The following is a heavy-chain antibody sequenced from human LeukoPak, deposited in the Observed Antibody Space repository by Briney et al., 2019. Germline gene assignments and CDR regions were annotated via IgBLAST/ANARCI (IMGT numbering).Heavy chain of an antibody. Sequence: SETLSLTCTVSGGFISSYYWSWIRQPPGKGLEWIGYMYYSGSTNYNPSLKSRVTISVDTSKNQFSLKLISVTAADTAVYYCARDVRESSGYRVGFDPWGQGTLVTVSS. CDR3: ARDVRESSGYRVGFDP. V-gene: IGHV4-59*01. CDR2: MYYSGST. J-gene: IGHJ5*02. D-gene: IGHD3-22*01. CDR1: GGFISSYY.